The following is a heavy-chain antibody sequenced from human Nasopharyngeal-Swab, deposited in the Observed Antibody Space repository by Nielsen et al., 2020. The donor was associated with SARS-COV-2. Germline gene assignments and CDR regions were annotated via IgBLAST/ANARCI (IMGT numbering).Heavy chain of an antibody. J-gene: IGHJ4*02. CDR2: ISYDGNHV. D-gene: IGHD4-17*01. CDR1: GFTFSSFG. Sequence: GESLKISCAASGFTFSSFGMHWVRQAPGKGPEWVAVISYDGNHVFYGDSVKGRFTLSRDNSKSTLYLQMSSLRAEDTAVYYCAKGGGRATTVISSFDYWGQGTLVTVSS. CDR3: AKGGGRATTVISSFDY. V-gene: IGHV3-30*18.